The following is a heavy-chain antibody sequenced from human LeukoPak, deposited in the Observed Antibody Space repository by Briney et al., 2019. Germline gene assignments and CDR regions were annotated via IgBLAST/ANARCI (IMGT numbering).Heavy chain of an antibody. D-gene: IGHD2-2*01. CDR1: GGTFSSYA. CDR3: AREGEYQLLGVPKRENWFDP. Sequence: SVKVSCKASGGTFSSYAISWVRQTPGQGLEWMGGIIPIFGTANYAQKFQGRVTITADESTSTAYMELSSLRSEDTAVYYCAREGEYQLLGVPKRENWFDPWGQGTLVTVSS. J-gene: IGHJ5*02. CDR2: IIPIFGTA. V-gene: IGHV1-69*13.